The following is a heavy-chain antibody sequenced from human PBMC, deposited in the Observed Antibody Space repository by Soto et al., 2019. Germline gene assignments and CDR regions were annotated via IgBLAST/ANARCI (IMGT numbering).Heavy chain of an antibody. Sequence: LQESGPGLVKPSETLSLTCSVFGDSISSRSYYWAWIRRPPGMGLEWIASISYTGNTYYNPSRTSRAAISGDTSKNQFSLKLSFVTAADTAVYYCARFSWYDGDSITNYYMDFRGNGATVTVSS. CDR1: GDSISSRSYY. V-gene: IGHV4-39*01. CDR2: ISYTGNT. J-gene: IGHJ6*03. CDR3: ARFSWYDGDSITNYYMDF. D-gene: IGHD6-13*01.